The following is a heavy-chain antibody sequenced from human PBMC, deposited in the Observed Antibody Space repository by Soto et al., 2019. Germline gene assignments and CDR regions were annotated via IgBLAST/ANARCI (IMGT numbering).Heavy chain of an antibody. Sequence: SVKVSCKASGGTFSSYAIIWVRQAPGQGLEWMGGIIPIFGTANYAQKFQGRVTITADESTSTAYMELSSLRSEDTAVYYCAREGYSGPYGMDVWGQGTTVTVSS. J-gene: IGHJ6*02. CDR2: IIPIFGTA. D-gene: IGHD1-26*01. CDR3: AREGYSGPYGMDV. CDR1: GGTFSSYA. V-gene: IGHV1-69*13.